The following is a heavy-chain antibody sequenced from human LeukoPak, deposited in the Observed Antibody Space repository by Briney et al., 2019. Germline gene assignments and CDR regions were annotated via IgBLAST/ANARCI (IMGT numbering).Heavy chain of an antibody. CDR1: GDSLSGFS. Sequence: SETLSLTCTVSGDSLSGFSWNWIRQSAGKGLEWIGRIYVGGSSNYNPSLRGRVTMSVDMSTNQFSLKLRTLTAADTATYYCARVSPVTVAGFDDWGQGVRVTVSS. CDR3: ARVSPVTVAGFDD. D-gene: IGHD6-19*01. V-gene: IGHV4-4*07. J-gene: IGHJ4*02. CDR2: IYVGGSS.